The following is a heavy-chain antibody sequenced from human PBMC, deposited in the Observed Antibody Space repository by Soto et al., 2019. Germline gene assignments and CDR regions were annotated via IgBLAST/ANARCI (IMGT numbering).Heavy chain of an antibody. CDR3: ARGGVPAAMGYYYYYYGMDV. D-gene: IGHD2-2*01. CDR2: MNPNSGNT. CDR1: GYTFTSYD. Sequence: SVKVSCKASGYTFTSYDINWVRQATVQGLEWMGWMNPNSGNTGYAQKFQGRVTMTRNTSISTAYMELSSLRSEDTAVYYCARGGVPAAMGYYYYYYGMDVWGQGTTVTVSS. V-gene: IGHV1-8*01. J-gene: IGHJ6*02.